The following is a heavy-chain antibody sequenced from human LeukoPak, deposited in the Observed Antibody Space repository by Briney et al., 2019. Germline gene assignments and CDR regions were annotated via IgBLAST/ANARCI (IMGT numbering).Heavy chain of an antibody. J-gene: IGHJ6*03. CDR1: GGSISSYY. CDR3: ARVRCSGGSCPYYYYYYYMDV. Sequence: PSETLSLTCTVSGGSISSYYWSWIRQPPGKGLEWIGYIYYSGSTHYNPSLQSRVTISIDTSKNQFSLKLRFVTAADTAVYYCARVRCSGGSCPYYYYYYYMDVWGKGTTVTVSS. CDR2: IYYSGST. V-gene: IGHV4-59*12. D-gene: IGHD2-15*01.